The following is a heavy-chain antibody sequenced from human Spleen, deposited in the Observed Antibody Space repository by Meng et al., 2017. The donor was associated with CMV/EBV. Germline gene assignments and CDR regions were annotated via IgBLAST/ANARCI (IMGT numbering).Heavy chain of an antibody. J-gene: IGHJ3*02. CDR1: GFTFDDYA. Sequence: SLRLSCAASGFTFDDYALHWVRQAPGKGLEWVSGISWNSGSIGYADSVKGRFTISRDNAKNSLYLQMNSLRAEDTALYYCAKEYCGGDCYFHDAFDIWGQGTMVTVSS. V-gene: IGHV3-9*01. CDR3: AKEYCGGDCYFHDAFDI. CDR2: ISWNSGSI. D-gene: IGHD2-21*01.